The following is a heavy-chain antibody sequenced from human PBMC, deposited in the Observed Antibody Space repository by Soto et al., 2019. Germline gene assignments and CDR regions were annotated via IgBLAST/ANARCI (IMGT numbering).Heavy chain of an antibody. D-gene: IGHD6-13*01. CDR3: ASGSAAAGTGIGY. CDR2: IYHSGST. J-gene: IGHJ4*02. CDR1: GGSISSYY. V-gene: IGHV4-59*12. Sequence: SETLSLTCTVSGGSISSYYWSWIRQPPGKGLEWIGEIYHSGSTNYNPSLKSRVTISVDKSKNQFSLKLSSVTAADTAVYYCASGSAAAGTGIGYWGQGTLVTVSS.